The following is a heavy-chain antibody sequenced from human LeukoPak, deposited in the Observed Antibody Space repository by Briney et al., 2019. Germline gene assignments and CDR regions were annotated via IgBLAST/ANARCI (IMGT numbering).Heavy chain of an antibody. Sequence: RASVKVSCKASGSTFSSYAISWVRQAPGQGLEWTGRIIPILGIANYAQKFQGRVTITADKSTSTAYMELSSLRSEDTAVYYCARPGYCSSTSCFLADDAFDIWGQGTMVTVSS. CDR2: IIPILGIA. CDR1: GSTFSSYA. CDR3: ARPGYCSSTSCFLADDAFDI. D-gene: IGHD2-2*01. J-gene: IGHJ3*02. V-gene: IGHV1-69*04.